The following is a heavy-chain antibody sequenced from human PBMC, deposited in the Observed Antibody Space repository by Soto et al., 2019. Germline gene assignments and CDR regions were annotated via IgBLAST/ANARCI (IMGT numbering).Heavy chain of an antibody. CDR1: GFTFSSYS. CDR2: ISSSSTI. D-gene: IGHD3-22*01. J-gene: IGHJ6*02. CDR3: ARDGDSSVHYYYYGMDV. V-gene: IGHV3-48*04. Sequence: PGGSLRLSCAASGFTFSSYSMNWVRQAPGKGLEWVSYISSSSTIYYADSVKGRFTISRDNAKNSLYLQMNSLRAEDTAVYYCARDGDSSVHYYYYGMDVWGQGTTVTVSS.